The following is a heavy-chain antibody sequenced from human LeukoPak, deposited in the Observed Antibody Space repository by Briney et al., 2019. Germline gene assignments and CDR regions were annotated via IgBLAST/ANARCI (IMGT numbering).Heavy chain of an antibody. V-gene: IGHV1-18*01. CDR3: ARDSGYYDSSGSFYY. CDR2: ISAYNGNT. Sequence: ASVKVSCKASGYTFTSYGISWVRQAPGQGLEWMGWISAYNGNTNYAQKFQGRVTMTRDTSISTAYMELSRLRSDDTAVYYCARDSGYYDSSGSFYYWGQGTLVTVSS. D-gene: IGHD3-22*01. CDR1: GYTFTSYG. J-gene: IGHJ4*02.